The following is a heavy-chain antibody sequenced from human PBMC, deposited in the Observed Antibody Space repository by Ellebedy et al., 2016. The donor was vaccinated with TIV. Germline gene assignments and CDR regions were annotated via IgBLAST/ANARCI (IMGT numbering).Heavy chain of an antibody. Sequence: AASVKVSCKASGYTFTRYGITWVRQAPGQGLEWMGWISAYNGNTNYAQNLKGRVTMTTDTSTNTAYVELRSLISDDTAVYYCARDEGGEGSMIVVVHFDYWGQGTLVTVSS. J-gene: IGHJ4*02. D-gene: IGHD3-22*01. CDR3: ARDEGGEGSMIVVVHFDY. CDR1: GYTFTRYG. CDR2: ISAYNGNT. V-gene: IGHV1-18*01.